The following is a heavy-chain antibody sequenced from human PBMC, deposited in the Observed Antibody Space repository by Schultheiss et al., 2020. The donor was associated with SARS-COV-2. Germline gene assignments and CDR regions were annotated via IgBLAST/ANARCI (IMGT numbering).Heavy chain of an antibody. J-gene: IGHJ4*02. Sequence: GESLKISCAASGFTFSSYAMSWVRQAPGKGLEWVAVIWYDGSNKYYADSVKGRFTISRDSAKNSLYLQMNSLRAEDTAVYFCATQRYCPGGVCLWGNDYWGQGTLVTVSS. CDR1: GFTFSSYA. CDR3: ATQRYCPGGVCLWGNDY. D-gene: IGHD2-8*02. CDR2: IWYDGSNK. V-gene: IGHV3-33*03.